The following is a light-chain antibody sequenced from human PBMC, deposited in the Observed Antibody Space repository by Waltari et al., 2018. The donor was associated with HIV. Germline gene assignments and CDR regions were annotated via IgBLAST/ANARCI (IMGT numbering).Light chain of an antibody. V-gene: IGLV1-47*01. CDR2: RNN. CDR1: TSNLGNNY. Sequence: QSVLTQPPSAFGTPGQRVTLSCSGSTSNLGNNYVSWYRQLPGTAPKVLIYRNNQRPSGVPDRFSGSKSGTSASLAISGLRSEDEADYYCAAWDDSLSGPIFGGGTKLTVL. CDR3: AAWDDSLSGPI. J-gene: IGLJ2*01.